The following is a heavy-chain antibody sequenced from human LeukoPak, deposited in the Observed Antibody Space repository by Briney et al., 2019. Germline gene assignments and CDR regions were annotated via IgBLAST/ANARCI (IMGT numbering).Heavy chain of an antibody. CDR1: GFTFSGSA. J-gene: IGHJ3*01. CDR3: TRPAGYCSSTSCIEA. D-gene: IGHD2-2*01. CDR2: IRSKANSYAT. Sequence: GGSLRLSCAASGFTFSGSAMHWVRQASGKGLEWVGRIRSKANSYATAYAASVKGRFTISRDDSKNTAYLQMNSLKTEDTAVYYCTRPAGYCSSTSCIEAWGQGTMVTVSS. V-gene: IGHV3-73*01.